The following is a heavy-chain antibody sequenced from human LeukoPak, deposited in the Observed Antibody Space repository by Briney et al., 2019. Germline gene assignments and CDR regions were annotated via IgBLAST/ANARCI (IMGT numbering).Heavy chain of an antibody. CDR3: ARDYGLETRYYYGMDV. V-gene: IGHV4-59*01. D-gene: IGHD6-19*01. Sequence: SETLFLTCTVSGGSISSYYWSWIRQPPGKGLEWIGYIYYSGSTNYNPSLKSRVTISVDTSKNQFSLKLSSVTAADTAVYYCARDYGLETRYYYGMDVWGQGTTVTVSS. CDR1: GGSISSYY. J-gene: IGHJ6*02. CDR2: IYYSGST.